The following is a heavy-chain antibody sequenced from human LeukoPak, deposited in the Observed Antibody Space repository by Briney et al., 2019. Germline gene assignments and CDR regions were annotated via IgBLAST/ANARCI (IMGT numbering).Heavy chain of an antibody. CDR3: ARDQVSSEAFDI. J-gene: IGHJ3*02. Sequence: GGSLRLSCAASGFTFSSYSMNWVRQAPGKGLEWVSSISSSSYIYYADSVKGRFTISRDNAKNSLYLQMNSLRAEDTAVYYCARDQVSSEAFDIWGQGTMVTVSS. CDR2: ISSSSYI. CDR1: GFTFSSYS. D-gene: IGHD6-6*01. V-gene: IGHV3-21*01.